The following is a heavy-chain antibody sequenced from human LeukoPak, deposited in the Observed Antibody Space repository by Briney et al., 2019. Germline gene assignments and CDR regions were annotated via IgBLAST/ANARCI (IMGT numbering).Heavy chain of an antibody. V-gene: IGHV3-23*01. Sequence: GGSLRLSREASGFTFSNSAMSWVRQAPGKGLEWVSSISGSGRSTYYADSVKGRFTISRDNSKNTLFLEMNSLRAEDTALYYCAKASGPMYFDSWGQGTLVTVSS. D-gene: IGHD1-26*01. CDR2: ISGSGRST. CDR3: AKASGPMYFDS. J-gene: IGHJ4*02. CDR1: GFTFSNSA.